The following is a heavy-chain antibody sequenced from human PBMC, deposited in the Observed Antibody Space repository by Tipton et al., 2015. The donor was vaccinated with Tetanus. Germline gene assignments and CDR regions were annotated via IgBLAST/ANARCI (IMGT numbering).Heavy chain of an antibody. CDR1: GGSVNSGGYY. Sequence: TLSLTCTVSGGSVNSGGYYWSWIRQPPGKGLEWIGYASYSGSSNYNPSLKSRVIISIDASKNQFSLKLSSVAAADTAVYSCARAYDFWSGHLGSWSQGSLVTVSS. V-gene: IGHV4-61*08. J-gene: IGHJ4*02. CDR2: ASYSGSS. D-gene: IGHD3-3*01. CDR3: ARAYDFWSGHLGS.